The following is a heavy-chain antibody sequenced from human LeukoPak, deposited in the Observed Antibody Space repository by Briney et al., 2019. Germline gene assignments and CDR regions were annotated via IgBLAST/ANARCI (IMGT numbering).Heavy chain of an antibody. CDR3: ARDGGQIDY. CDR1: GFSFSSYE. D-gene: IGHD2-15*01. Sequence: GGSLRLSCAASGFSFSSYEMNWVRQAPGKGLEWVSYIRGSGSIIYYADSVKGRFTISRDNAKNSLYLQMNCLRAEDTAVYYCARDGGQIDYWGQGTLVTVSS. CDR2: IRGSGSII. J-gene: IGHJ4*02. V-gene: IGHV3-48*03.